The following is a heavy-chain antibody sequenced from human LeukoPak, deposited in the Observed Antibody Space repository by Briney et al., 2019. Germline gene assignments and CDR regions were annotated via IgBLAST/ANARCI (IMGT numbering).Heavy chain of an antibody. V-gene: IGHV4-61*02. J-gene: IGHJ6*03. Sequence: SETLSLTCTVSGGSISSSSYYWSWIRQPPGKGLEWIGRIYTSGSTNYNPSLKSRVTISVDTSKNQFSLKLSSVTAADTAVYYCASSTMVRRVTTPTSYYYYYYMDVWGKGTTVTISS. CDR2: IYTSGST. CDR3: ASSTMVRRVTTPTSYYYYYYMDV. D-gene: IGHD3-10*01. CDR1: GGSISSSSYY.